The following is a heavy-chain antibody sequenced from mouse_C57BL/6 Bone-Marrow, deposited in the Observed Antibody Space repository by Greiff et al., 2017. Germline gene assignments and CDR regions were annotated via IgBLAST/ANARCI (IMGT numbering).Heavy chain of an antibody. J-gene: IGHJ1*03. CDR2: ISSGGSYT. V-gene: IGHV5-6*02. CDR1: GFTFSSYG. CDR3: ARQELPTCHWYFDV. Sequence: DVTLVESGGDLVKPGGSLKLSCAASGFTFSSYGMSWVRQTPDKRLEWVATISSGGSYTYYPDSVKGRFTISRDNAKNTLYLQMSSLKSEDKAMYYCARQELPTCHWYFDVWGTGTTVTVSS. D-gene: IGHD5-5*01.